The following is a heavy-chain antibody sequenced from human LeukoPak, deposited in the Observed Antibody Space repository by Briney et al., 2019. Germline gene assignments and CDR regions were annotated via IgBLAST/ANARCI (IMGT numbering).Heavy chain of an antibody. V-gene: IGHV3-21*01. Sequence: PGGSLRLSCAASGFTFSSYSMNWVRQAPGKGLEWVSSIGSSSSYIYYAGSVKGRFTISRDNAKNSLYLQMNSLRAEDTAVYYCARDFMVRGVNDYGMDVWGQGTTVTVSS. CDR2: IGSSSSYI. CDR1: GFTFSSYS. D-gene: IGHD3-10*01. CDR3: ARDFMVRGVNDYGMDV. J-gene: IGHJ6*02.